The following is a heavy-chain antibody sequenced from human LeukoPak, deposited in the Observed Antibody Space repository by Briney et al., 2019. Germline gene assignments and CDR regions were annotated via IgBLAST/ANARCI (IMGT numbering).Heavy chain of an antibody. CDR2: ITAGNGNT. Sequence: ASVKVSCKCSGYNFNNYGIGWVRQAPRQGLEWMGWITAGNGNTNYAQKVQGRVNMTTATSTSTAYMELRSLRSDDTAVYFCARDLARGYSYGYNAFDIWGQGTMVSVSS. CDR3: ARDLARGYSYGYNAFDI. CDR1: GYNFNNYG. V-gene: IGHV1-18*01. D-gene: IGHD5-18*01. J-gene: IGHJ3*02.